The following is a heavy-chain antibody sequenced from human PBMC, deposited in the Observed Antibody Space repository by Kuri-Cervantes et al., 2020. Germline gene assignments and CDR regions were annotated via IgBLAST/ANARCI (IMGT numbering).Heavy chain of an antibody. CDR3: ARDQGQWELLRAFDY. D-gene: IGHD1-26*01. CDR1: GFTFSSYG. J-gene: IGHJ4*02. V-gene: IGHV3-33*01. CDR2: IWYDGSNK. Sequence: GESLKISCAASGFTFSSYGMHWVRQAPGKGLEWVAVIWYDGSNKYYADSVKGRFTISRDNSKNTLYLQMNSLRAEDTAVYYCARDQGQWELLRAFDYWGQGTLVTVSS.